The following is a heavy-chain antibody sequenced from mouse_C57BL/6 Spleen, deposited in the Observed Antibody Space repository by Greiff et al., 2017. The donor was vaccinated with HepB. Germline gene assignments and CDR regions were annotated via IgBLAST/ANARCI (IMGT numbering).Heavy chain of an antibody. J-gene: IGHJ3*01. V-gene: IGHV1-15*01. CDR1: GYTFTDYE. Sequence: VQLQQSGAELVRPGASVTLSCKASGYTFTDYEMHWVKQTPVHGLEWIGAIDPENGGTAYNQKFKGKAILTADKSSSTAYMELRSLTSEDSAVYYCTRKRQLRLPAWFAYWGQGTLVTVSA. CDR2: IDPENGGT. CDR3: TRKRQLRLPAWFAY. D-gene: IGHD3-2*02.